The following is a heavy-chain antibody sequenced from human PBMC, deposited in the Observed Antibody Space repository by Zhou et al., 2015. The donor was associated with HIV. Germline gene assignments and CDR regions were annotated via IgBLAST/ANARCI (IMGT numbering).Heavy chain of an antibody. CDR3: ARDSGATNDYGGNPLFYYFDY. V-gene: IGHV1-69*12. CDR2: IIPIFGTA. CDR1: GGTFSSYA. Sequence: QVQLVQSGAEVKKPGSSVKVSCKASGGTFSSYAISWVRQAPGQGLEWMGGIIPIFGTANYAQKFQGRVTITADESTSTAYMELSSLRSEDTAVYYCARDSGATNDYGGNPLFYYFDYWGQGTLVTVSS. J-gene: IGHJ4*02. D-gene: IGHD4-23*01.